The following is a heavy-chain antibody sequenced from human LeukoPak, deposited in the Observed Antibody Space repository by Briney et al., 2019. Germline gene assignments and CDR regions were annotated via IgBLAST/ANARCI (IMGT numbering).Heavy chain of an antibody. V-gene: IGHV1-46*03. CDR2: INPSGGST. J-gene: IGHJ4*02. Sequence: ASVKVSCKASGYTFTSYYMHWVRQAPGQGLEWMGIINPSGGSTSYAQKFQGRVTMTRDTSTSTVYMELSSLRSEDTAVYYCAREPHGDSSSLPSYFGYWGQGTLVTVSS. D-gene: IGHD6-6*01. CDR3: AREPHGDSSSLPSYFGY. CDR1: GYTFTSYY.